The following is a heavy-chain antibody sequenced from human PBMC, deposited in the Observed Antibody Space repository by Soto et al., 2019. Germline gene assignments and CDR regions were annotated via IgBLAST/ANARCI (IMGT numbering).Heavy chain of an antibody. Sequence: PSETPSITCTVSGDSISSYYWSWIRQPPGKGLEWIGYIYYSGSTNYNPSLKSRVTISVDTSKNQFSLKLSSVTAADTAVYYCARVDYDYIWGSYRYTDDAFDIWGQGTMVTVSS. CDR1: GDSISSYY. CDR2: IYYSGST. V-gene: IGHV4-59*01. D-gene: IGHD3-16*02. CDR3: ARVDYDYIWGSYRYTDDAFDI. J-gene: IGHJ3*02.